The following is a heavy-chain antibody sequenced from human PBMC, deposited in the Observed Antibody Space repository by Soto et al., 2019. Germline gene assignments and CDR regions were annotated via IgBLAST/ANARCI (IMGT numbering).Heavy chain of an antibody. V-gene: IGHV1-8*01. D-gene: IGHD6-13*01. CDR2: MNPNSGNT. J-gene: IGHJ5*02. Sequence: ASVKVSCKASGYTFTSYDINWVRQATGQGLGWMGWMNPNSGNTGYAQKFQGRVTMTRNTSISTAYMELSSLRSEDTAVYYCARRSWYKHNWFAPWGQGTLVTVSS. CDR1: GYTFTSYD. CDR3: ARRSWYKHNWFAP.